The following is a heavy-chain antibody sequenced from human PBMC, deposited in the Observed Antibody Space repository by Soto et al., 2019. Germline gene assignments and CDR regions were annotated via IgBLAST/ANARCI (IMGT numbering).Heavy chain of an antibody. J-gene: IGHJ4*02. CDR3: AKDYGGDHLDY. CDR1: GFTFSRYA. Sequence: PGGSLRLSCAASGFTFSRYAMSWVRQAPGKGLEWVSVNSGSGGSTSYADSVKGRFTISRDNSKNTLYLQMNNLRAEDTAVYYCAKDYGGDHLDYWGQGTVGTV. V-gene: IGHV3-23*01. CDR2: NSGSGGST. D-gene: IGHD2-21*01.